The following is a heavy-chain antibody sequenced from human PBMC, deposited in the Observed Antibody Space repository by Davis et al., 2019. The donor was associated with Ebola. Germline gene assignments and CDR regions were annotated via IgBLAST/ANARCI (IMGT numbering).Heavy chain of an antibody. Sequence: ASVKVSCKASGYTFTSYDINWVRQATGQGLEWMGWMNPNSGNTGYAQKFQGRVTITADESTSTAYMELSSLRSEDTAVYYCARDRWELRSGYYFDYWGQGTLVTVSS. J-gene: IGHJ4*02. CDR2: MNPNSGNT. CDR3: ARDRWELRSGYYFDY. CDR1: GYTFTSYD. D-gene: IGHD1-26*01. V-gene: IGHV1-8*01.